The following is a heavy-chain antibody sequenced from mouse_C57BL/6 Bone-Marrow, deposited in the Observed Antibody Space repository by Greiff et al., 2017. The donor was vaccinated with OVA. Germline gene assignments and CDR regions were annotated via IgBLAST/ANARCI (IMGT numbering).Heavy chain of an antibody. J-gene: IGHJ3*01. CDR1: GYTFTSYW. D-gene: IGHD4-1*01. CDR2: IDPSDSYT. V-gene: IGHV1-50*01. CDR3: ARNWDVWFAY. Sequence: QVQLQQPGAELVKPGASVKLSCKASGYTFTSYWMQWVKQRPGQGLEWIGEIDPSDSYTNYNQKFKGKATLTVDTSSSTAYMQLSSLTSEDSAVYYCARNWDVWFAYWGQGTLVTVSA.